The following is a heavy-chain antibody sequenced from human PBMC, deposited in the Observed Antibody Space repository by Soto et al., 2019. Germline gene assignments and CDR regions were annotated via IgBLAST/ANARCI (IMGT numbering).Heavy chain of an antibody. V-gene: IGHV4-34*01. CDR3: ARGQQGSSDAYEI. Sequence: TETLSLTFAVYGGSFSGYYWSWMRQAPGKGLEWIGEINHSGSTNYNPSLKSRVTISVDTSKNQFSLKLTSLTAADTAVYYCARGQQGSSDAYEIWGQGTMVTVSS. J-gene: IGHJ3*02. CDR1: GGSFSGYY. CDR2: INHSGST. D-gene: IGHD1-26*01.